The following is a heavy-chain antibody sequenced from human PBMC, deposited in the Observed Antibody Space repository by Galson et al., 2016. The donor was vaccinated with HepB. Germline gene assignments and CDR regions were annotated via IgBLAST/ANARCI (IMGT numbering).Heavy chain of an antibody. V-gene: IGHV3-21*01. J-gene: IGHJ4*02. Sequence: SLRLSCAASGFLFNSYGIHWVRQAPTKGLEWVSCISSSSTLTYYADSVKGRFTISRDNAQDSPYLQMNNLRAEDTAVYYCVFGDVSGEFDFWGQGTRVTVSS. CDR3: VFGDVSGEFDF. CDR2: ISSSSTLT. D-gene: IGHD2-21*01. CDR1: GFLFNSYG.